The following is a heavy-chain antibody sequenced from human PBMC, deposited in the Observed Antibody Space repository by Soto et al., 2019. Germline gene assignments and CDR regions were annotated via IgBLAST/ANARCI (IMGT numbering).Heavy chain of an antibody. CDR2: IYSGGST. J-gene: IGHJ6*02. CDR1: GFTVSSNY. CDR3: ARASAVEAFYYYYGMDV. V-gene: IGHV3-53*01. D-gene: IGHD2-15*01. Sequence: GGSLRLSCAASGFTVSSNYMSWVRQAPGKGLEWVSVIYSGGSTYYADSVKGRFTISRDNSKNTLYLQMNSLRTEDTAVYYCARASAVEAFYYYYGMDVWGQGTTVTVSS.